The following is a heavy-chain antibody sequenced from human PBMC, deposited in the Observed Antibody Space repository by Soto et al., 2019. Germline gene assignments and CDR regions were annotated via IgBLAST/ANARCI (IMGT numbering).Heavy chain of an antibody. CDR2: IKQDGSEK. V-gene: IGHV3-7*01. D-gene: IGHD1-26*01. CDR3: ATKGGRGDAFAV. J-gene: IGHJ3*01. CDR1: GFTFSNYW. Sequence: EVQLVESGGGLVQPGGFLRLSCAAAGFTFSNYWMRWVRQAPGKGLEWVANIKQDGSEKYYVDSVKGRFTISRDNADYSLYLQMNSLRAEDTAVYYCATKGGRGDAFAVWGQGTMVTVSS.